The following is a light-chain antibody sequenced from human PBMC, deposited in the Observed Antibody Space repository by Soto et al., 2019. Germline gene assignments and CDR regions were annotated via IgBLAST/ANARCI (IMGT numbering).Light chain of an antibody. CDR1: SRDVGGYNY. J-gene: IGLJ2*01. V-gene: IGLV2-14*01. CDR2: EVN. CDR3: SSSTSTSTPVI. Sequence: QSALTQPASVSGSRGQSITIYCTGTSRDVGGYNYVSWYQQHPGKAPKLMIYEVNNRPSGVSNRFSGSKSGNTASLTISGPQSEDEADYYCSSSTSTSTPVIFGGGTKLTVL.